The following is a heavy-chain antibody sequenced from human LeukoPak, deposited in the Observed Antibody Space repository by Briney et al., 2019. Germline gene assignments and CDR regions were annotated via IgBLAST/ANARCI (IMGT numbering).Heavy chain of an antibody. CDR1: GYTFTGYY. D-gene: IGHD3-10*01. Sequence: RWASVKVSCKASGYTFTGYYMHWVRQAPGQGLEWMGWINPNSGGTNYAQKFQGRVTMTMDTSISTAYMELSRLRSDDTAVYYCARVTAIWFGESPNNWFDPWGQGTLVTVSS. J-gene: IGHJ5*02. V-gene: IGHV1-2*02. CDR3: ARVTAIWFGESPNNWFDP. CDR2: INPNSGGT.